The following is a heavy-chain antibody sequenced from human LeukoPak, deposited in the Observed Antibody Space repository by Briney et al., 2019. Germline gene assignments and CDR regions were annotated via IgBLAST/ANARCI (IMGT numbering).Heavy chain of an antibody. Sequence: SETLSLTCAVYGGSFSGYYWSWIRQPPGKGLEWIGEINHSGSTNYNPSLKSRVTISVDTSKNQFSLKLSSVTAADTAVYYCARGTIVVVPAAMWFDPWGQGTLVIVSS. CDR1: GGSFSGYY. J-gene: IGHJ5*02. CDR2: INHSGST. V-gene: IGHV4-34*01. D-gene: IGHD2-2*01. CDR3: ARGTIVVVPAAMWFDP.